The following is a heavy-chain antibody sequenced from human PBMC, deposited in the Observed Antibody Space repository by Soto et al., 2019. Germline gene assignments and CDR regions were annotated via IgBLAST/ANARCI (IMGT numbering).Heavy chain of an antibody. CDR2: IYYSGST. V-gene: IGHV4-59*01. Sequence: PSDTLSLTFTVSCGSISSYYCIWILPPPLKGLEWIGYIYYSGSTNYNPSLKSRVTISVDTSKNQFSLKLSSVTAADTAVYYCARYFLRGDDPTYNWFEPWGQGTLVTVSS. CDR3: ARYFLRGDDPTYNWFEP. J-gene: IGHJ5*02. D-gene: IGHD3-10*02. CDR1: CGSISSYY.